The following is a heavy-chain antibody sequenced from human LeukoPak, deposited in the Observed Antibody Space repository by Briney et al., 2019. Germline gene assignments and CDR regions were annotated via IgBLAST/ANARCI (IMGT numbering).Heavy chain of an antibody. CDR3: AKDIQLST. CDR1: GFTFSVAA. V-gene: IGHV3-23*01. D-gene: IGHD5-24*01. CDR2: IGASGEST. J-gene: IGHJ3*01. Sequence: GGSLRLSCAASGFTFSVAAMTWIRQAPGKGLEWVSLIGASGESTYYADSVKGRFTISRDNSKNTLSLQMNSLRVEDTAMYFCAKDIQLSTWGLGTMVTVSS.